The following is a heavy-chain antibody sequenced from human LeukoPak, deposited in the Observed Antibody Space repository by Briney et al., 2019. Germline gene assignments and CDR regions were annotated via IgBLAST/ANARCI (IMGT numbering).Heavy chain of an antibody. D-gene: IGHD3-10*01. CDR3: ARGGQITMVRGVIRRPFDY. Sequence: SETLSLTCIVSGYSIISGYFWGWVRQPPGKGPEWIGSIFHSGDVYYNPSLKSRVTISVDTSKNQFSLKLSSVTAADTAVYYCARGGQITMVRGVIRRPFDYWGQGTLVTVSS. J-gene: IGHJ4*02. V-gene: IGHV4-38-2*02. CDR2: IFHSGDV. CDR1: GYSIISGYF.